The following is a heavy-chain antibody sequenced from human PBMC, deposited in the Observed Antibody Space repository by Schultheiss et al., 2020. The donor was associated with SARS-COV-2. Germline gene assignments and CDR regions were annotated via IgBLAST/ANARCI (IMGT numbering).Heavy chain of an antibody. CDR2: IDFRGRS. CDR3: ARVWELTDIVVVPAPDHLVHDAFDI. Sequence: SETLSITCTVSGGSISGSSYYWSWIRQAPGKGLEWIGYIDFRGRSDYNPSLKSRVALSLDTSKNQFSLTLNSVTAADTAFYYCARVWELTDIVVVPAPDHLVHDAFDIWGQGTTVTVSS. CDR1: GGSISGSSYY. J-gene: IGHJ3*02. V-gene: IGHV4-61*01. D-gene: IGHD2-2*01.